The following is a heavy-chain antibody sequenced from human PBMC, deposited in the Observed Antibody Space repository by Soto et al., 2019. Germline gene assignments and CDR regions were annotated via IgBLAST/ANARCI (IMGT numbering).Heavy chain of an antibody. Sequence: QITLKESGPTLVKPTQTLTLTCTFSGFSLSTSGVGGGWIRQSPVKALEGLALIYCDDDKRYSPSLKSRLTITKHLSKNQVVLTMSTMDHVDTATYDCPHRQTPLSWGTLDYLGQGTLGTVSS. CDR3: PHRQTPLSWGTLDY. V-gene: IGHV2-5*02. CDR1: GFSLSTSGVG. CDR2: IYCDDDK. D-gene: IGHD3-16*01. J-gene: IGHJ4*02.